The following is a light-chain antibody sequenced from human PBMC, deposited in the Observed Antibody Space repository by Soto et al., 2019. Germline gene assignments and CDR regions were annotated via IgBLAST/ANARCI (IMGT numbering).Light chain of an antibody. V-gene: IGKV1-9*01. Sequence: DIQLTKSPSLLSASIGDRATITCRASQAITTFLTWYQQKPGKAPKILIYEASTLQSGVPSRFSGSGYGTEFTLTISGLLPEDFAAYHCQQLYTLPFTFGQGTRL. CDR3: QQLYTLPFT. CDR2: EAS. J-gene: IGKJ5*01. CDR1: QAITTF.